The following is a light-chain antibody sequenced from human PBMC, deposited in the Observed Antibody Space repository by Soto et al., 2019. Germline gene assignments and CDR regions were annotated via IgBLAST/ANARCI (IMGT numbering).Light chain of an antibody. V-gene: IGKV1-5*03. CDR3: QQCHRYLT. CDR2: KVS. J-gene: IGKJ1*01. CDR1: QSPSTW. Sequence: DIQSAQTTSPLSSSLVDRVIITFRASQSPSTWLAWYQQKPGKAPKLLVFKVSSLESGVPSRFSGSGSGTEFTLTISSLQTDDIATYYCQQCHRYLTFGQGTKVDI.